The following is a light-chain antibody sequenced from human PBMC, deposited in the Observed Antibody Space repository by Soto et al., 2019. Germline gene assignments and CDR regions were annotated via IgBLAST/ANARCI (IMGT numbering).Light chain of an antibody. CDR1: QSVSSN. J-gene: IGKJ1*01. V-gene: IGKV3-15*01. CDR2: GAS. Sequence: IEMTQSPATLSDSPVQRATLSCRAIQSVSSNLVWYQQKPGQAPRLLIYGASTRVTSIPASFSGSGSGTEFTLTISSLQSEDFAVYYCQQYGSSPRTFGKGTKVDIK. CDR3: QQYGSSPRT.